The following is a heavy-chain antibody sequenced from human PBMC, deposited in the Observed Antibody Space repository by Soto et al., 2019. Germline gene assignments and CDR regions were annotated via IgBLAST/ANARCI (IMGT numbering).Heavy chain of an antibody. Sequence: VQLVQSGAEVKKPGSSVKVSCMASGGTFSSYSINWVRQAPGQGLEWMGEIIPIFGTANYAQKFQGRVTITADESTSTAYMELSSLISADAAVYYCAIDGGRNSGGIDYWGQGTLVTVSS. CDR3: AIDGGRNSGGIDY. V-gene: IGHV1-69*01. CDR2: IIPIFGTA. J-gene: IGHJ4*02. D-gene: IGHD1-26*01. CDR1: GGTFSSYS.